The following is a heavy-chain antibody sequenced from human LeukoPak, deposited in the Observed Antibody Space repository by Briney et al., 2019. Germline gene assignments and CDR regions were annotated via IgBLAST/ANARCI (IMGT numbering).Heavy chain of an antibody. CDR3: ARRYYYNLGSFPFDF. J-gene: IGHJ4*02. Sequence: SSETLSLTCAVSGGPFSGYFWSWIRQSSGKGLEWIGEIYNSGTTNYNPSLNSRVTISEDTSKNQFYLNLSSVTAADTAVYYCARRYYYNLGSFPFDFWGQGTLVTVSS. CDR2: IYNSGTT. V-gene: IGHV4-34*01. CDR1: GGPFSGYF. D-gene: IGHD3-10*01.